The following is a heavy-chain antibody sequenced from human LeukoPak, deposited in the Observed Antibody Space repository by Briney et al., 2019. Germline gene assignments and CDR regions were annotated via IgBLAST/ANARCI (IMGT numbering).Heavy chain of an antibody. V-gene: IGHV3-21*01. CDR3: AREDDDQRFDF. Sequence: PGGSLRLSCAASGFTFSNNNMNWVRQAPGKGLEWVSSITSSSTYIYYANSVKGRFTISRDNAKNSLYLQMNSLRADDTAVYYCAREDDDQRFDFWGQGTLVTVSS. CDR1: GFTFSNNN. J-gene: IGHJ4*02. CDR2: ITSSSTYI. D-gene: IGHD1-1*01.